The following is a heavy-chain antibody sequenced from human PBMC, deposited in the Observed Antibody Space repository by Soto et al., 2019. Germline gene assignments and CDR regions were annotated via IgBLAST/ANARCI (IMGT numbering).Heavy chain of an antibody. J-gene: IGHJ6*02. CDR1: GGSISSSSYY. D-gene: IGHD1-1*01. Sequence: PSETLSLTCTVSGGSISSSSYYWGWIRQPPGKGLEWIGSIFYSGSTYYNPSLKSRVTISVDTSKNQFSLKLSSVTAADTAVYYCARDLSHDRYYYYGMDVWGQGTTVTVSS. V-gene: IGHV4-39*02. CDR3: ARDLSHDRYYYYGMDV. CDR2: IFYSGST.